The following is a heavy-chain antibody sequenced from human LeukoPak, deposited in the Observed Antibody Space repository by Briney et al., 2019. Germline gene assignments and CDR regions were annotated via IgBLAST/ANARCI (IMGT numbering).Heavy chain of an antibody. CDR1: GFTFSSYA. J-gene: IGHJ4*02. CDR2: ISGSGGST. Sequence: PGGSLRLSCAASGFTFSSYAMSWVRQAPGKGLEWVSAISGSGGSTYYADSVKGRFTISRDNSKNTLYLQTNSLRAEDTAVYYCAKGIRSSSWYCFDYWGQGTLVSVSS. V-gene: IGHV3-23*01. D-gene: IGHD6-13*01. CDR3: AKGIRSSSWYCFDY.